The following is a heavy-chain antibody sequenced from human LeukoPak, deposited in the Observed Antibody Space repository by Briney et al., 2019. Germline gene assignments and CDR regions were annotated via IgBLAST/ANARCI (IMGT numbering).Heavy chain of an antibody. CDR2: IYYSGST. CDR1: GGSINNYY. Sequence: SETLSLTCTVSGGSINNYYWSWIRQPPGKGLEWIGYIYYSGSTNYNPSLKSRVTISVDTSKNQFSLKLSSVTAADTAVYYCARAGGSIAAAGTEGINFQHWGRAPWSPSPQ. J-gene: IGHJ1*01. V-gene: IGHV4-59*01. D-gene: IGHD6-13*01. CDR3: ARAGGSIAAAGTEGINFQH.